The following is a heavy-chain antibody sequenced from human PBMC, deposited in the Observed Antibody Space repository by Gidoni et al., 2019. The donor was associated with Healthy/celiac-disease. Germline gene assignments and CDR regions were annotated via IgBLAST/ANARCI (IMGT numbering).Heavy chain of an antibody. CDR1: GFTFDAYT. Sequence: EVQLVESGGVVVQPGGSLRLSCAASGFTFDAYTMHWVRQAPGKGLEWVSLISWDGGSTYYADSVKGRFTISRDNSKNSLYLQMNSLITEDTALYYCAKDIDRDRYCSGGSCFHYFDYWGQGTLVTVSS. D-gene: IGHD2-15*01. CDR2: ISWDGGST. J-gene: IGHJ4*02. V-gene: IGHV3-43*01. CDR3: AKDIDRDRYCSGGSCFHYFDY.